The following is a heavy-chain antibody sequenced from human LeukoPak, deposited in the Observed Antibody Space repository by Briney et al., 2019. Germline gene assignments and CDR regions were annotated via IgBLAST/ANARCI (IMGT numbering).Heavy chain of an antibody. CDR3: ARGYCSGGSCYNPPLGY. D-gene: IGHD2-15*01. J-gene: IGHJ4*02. Sequence: PGGSLRLSCAASGFTFSNAWMSWVRQAPGKGLEWVGRIKSKTDGGTTDYAAPVKGRFTISRDDSKNTLYLQMNSLKTEDTAVYYCARGYCSGGSCYNPPLGYWGQGTLVTVSS. CDR1: GFTFSNAW. CDR2: IKSKTDGGTT. V-gene: IGHV3-15*01.